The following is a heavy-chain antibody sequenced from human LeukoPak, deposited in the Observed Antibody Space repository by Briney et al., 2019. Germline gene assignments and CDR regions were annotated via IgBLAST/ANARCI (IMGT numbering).Heavy chain of an antibody. Sequence: GGSLRLSCAASGFTVSSNYMSWVRQAPGKGLEWVSVIYSGGSTYYTDSVKGRFTISRDNSKNTLYLQMNSLRAEDTAVYYCARIMLGVAVAAFDYWGQGTLVTVSS. J-gene: IGHJ4*02. CDR2: IYSGGST. CDR1: GFTVSSNY. V-gene: IGHV3-53*01. D-gene: IGHD6-19*01. CDR3: ARIMLGVAVAAFDY.